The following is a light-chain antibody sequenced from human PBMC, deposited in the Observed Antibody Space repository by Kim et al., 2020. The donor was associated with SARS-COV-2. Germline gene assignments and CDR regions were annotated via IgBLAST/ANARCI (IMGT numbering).Light chain of an antibody. CDR2: EAY. V-gene: IGKV1-5*03. CDR1: QRISSW. Sequence: DIQMTQSPSTLSASAGDRVTITCRASQRISSWLAWYQQKPGKAPKLLIYEAYRLQSGVPSRFSGSESGTEFTLTISSLQPDDFATYYCQEYNSYSALTFGGGTKVDIK. CDR3: QEYNSYSALT. J-gene: IGKJ4*01.